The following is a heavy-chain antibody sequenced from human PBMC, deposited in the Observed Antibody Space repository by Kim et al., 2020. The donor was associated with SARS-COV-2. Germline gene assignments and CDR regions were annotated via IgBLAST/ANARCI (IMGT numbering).Heavy chain of an antibody. CDR2: IIPILGIA. CDR3: AREGPRFYYDSSGYYGKAFDI. V-gene: IGHV1-69*04. J-gene: IGHJ3*02. D-gene: IGHD3-22*01. CDR1: GGTFSSYA. Sequence: SVKVSCKASGGTFSSYAISWVRQAPGQGLEWMGRIIPILGIANYAQKFQGRVTITADKSTSTAYMELSSLRSEDTAVYYCAREGPRFYYDSSGYYGKAFDIWGQGTMVTVSS.